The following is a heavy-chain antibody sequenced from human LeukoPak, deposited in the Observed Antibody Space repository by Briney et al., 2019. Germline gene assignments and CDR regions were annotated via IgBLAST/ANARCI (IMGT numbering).Heavy chain of an antibody. CDR3: AKVARYFRYYFDY. V-gene: IGHV3-23*01. CDR2: ISGSGGST. D-gene: IGHD3-9*01. CDR1: GFTFSRYA. Sequence: GGPLRLSCAASGFTFSRYAMIWVRQAPGKGLEWVSAISGSGGSTYYADSVKGRFTISRDNSKNTLYLQMNSLRAEDTAVYYCAKVARYFRYYFDYWGQGTLVTVSS. J-gene: IGHJ4*02.